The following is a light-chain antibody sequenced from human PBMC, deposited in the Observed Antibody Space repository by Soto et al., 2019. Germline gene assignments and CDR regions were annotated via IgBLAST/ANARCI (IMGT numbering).Light chain of an antibody. V-gene: IGLV1-40*01. CDR3: AAWDDSLSGYV. CDR1: TSNIGARYD. CDR2: GNI. Sequence: QSVLTQPPSVSGAPGQTVTISCTGSTSNIGARYDVHWYQRLPGTAPKLLISGNINRPAGVPDRFSGSKSGTSASLAISGLRSEDEADYYCAAWDDSLSGYVFGTGTKLTVL. J-gene: IGLJ1*01.